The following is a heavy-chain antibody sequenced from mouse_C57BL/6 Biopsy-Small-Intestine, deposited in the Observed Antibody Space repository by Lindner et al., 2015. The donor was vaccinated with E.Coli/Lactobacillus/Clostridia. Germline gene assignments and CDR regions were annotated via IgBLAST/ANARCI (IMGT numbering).Heavy chain of an antibody. Sequence: VQLQESGPELVKPGASVKISCKASGYTFTDYNMDWVKQSHGKSLEWIGYIYPNNGGTGYNQKFKSKATLTVDKSSSAAYMELHSLTSEDSAVYYCARKSLDYWGQGTTLTVSS. V-gene: IGHV1-34*02. CDR3: ARKSLDY. CDR1: GYTFTDYN. D-gene: IGHD6-2*01. CDR2: IYPNNGGT. J-gene: IGHJ2*01.